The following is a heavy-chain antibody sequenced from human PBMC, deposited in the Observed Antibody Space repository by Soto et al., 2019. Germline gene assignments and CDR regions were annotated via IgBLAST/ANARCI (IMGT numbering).Heavy chain of an antibody. CDR3: ARACSSTSCYDVFDS. Sequence: PSETLSLTCTVSCGSISSYYWSWIRQPAGKGLQWIGRIYTSGSTNYNPSLKSRVTMSVDTSKNQFSLKLSSVTAADTAVYYCARACSSTSCYDVFDSWGQGTLVTVSS. V-gene: IGHV4-4*07. CDR1: CGSISSYY. J-gene: IGHJ4*02. D-gene: IGHD2-2*01. CDR2: IYTSGST.